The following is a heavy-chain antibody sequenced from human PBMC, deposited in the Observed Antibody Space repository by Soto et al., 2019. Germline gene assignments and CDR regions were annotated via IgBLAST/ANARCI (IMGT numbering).Heavy chain of an antibody. Sequence: QVQLVQSGAEVKKPGASVKVSCQVSGYTLITYGISWVRQAPGQGLEWMGWINTYNGATNNAQNLQGRVTMTRDTSTNTAYMELRSLRSDDTAVYYCARYCSGGSCHKGVPDYWGQGTLVTVSS. CDR3: ARYCSGGSCHKGVPDY. V-gene: IGHV1-18*01. D-gene: IGHD2-15*01. CDR2: INTYNGAT. J-gene: IGHJ4*02. CDR1: GYTLITYG.